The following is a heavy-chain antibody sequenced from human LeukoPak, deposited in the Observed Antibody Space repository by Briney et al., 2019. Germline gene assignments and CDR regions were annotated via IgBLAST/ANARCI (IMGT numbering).Heavy chain of an antibody. Sequence: SDTLSLTCTISGGSISTSSYYWGWIRQPPGKVLEWIGSIFYSGSTYYNPSLKSRVTISVDTSKNQFSLNLSSVTAADTAVYYCARPATVTTSFWYFDLWGRGTLVTVSS. J-gene: IGHJ2*01. V-gene: IGHV4-39*01. CDR2: IFYSGST. D-gene: IGHD4-17*01. CDR3: ARPATVTTSFWYFDL. CDR1: GGSISTSSYY.